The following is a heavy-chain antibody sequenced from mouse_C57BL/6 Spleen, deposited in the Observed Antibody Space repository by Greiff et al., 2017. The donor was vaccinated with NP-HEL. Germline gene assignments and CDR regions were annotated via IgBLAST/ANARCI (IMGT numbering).Heavy chain of an antibody. CDR3: ARGGDGYYCDY. Sequence: QVHVKQSGAELARPGASVKLSCKASGYTFTSYGISWVKQRTGQGLEWIGEIYPRSGNTYYNEKFKGKATLTADKSSSTAYMELRSLTSEDSAVYFCARGGDGYYCDYWGQGTTLTVSS. V-gene: IGHV1-81*01. CDR1: GYTFTSYG. D-gene: IGHD2-3*01. CDR2: IYPRSGNT. J-gene: IGHJ2*01.